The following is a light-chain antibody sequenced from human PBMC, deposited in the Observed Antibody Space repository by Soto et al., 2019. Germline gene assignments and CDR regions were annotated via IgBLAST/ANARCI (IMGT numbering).Light chain of an antibody. CDR3: QQYNNWPRT. Sequence: EIVMTQSPATLSVSPGERATLSCRASQSVSSNLAWYQQKPGQAPRLLIYGASTRATGIPARFSGSGSGTELTLTISSLQSEDCAVYYCQQYNNWPRTFGQGTKVDIK. V-gene: IGKV3-15*01. CDR1: QSVSSN. J-gene: IGKJ1*01. CDR2: GAS.